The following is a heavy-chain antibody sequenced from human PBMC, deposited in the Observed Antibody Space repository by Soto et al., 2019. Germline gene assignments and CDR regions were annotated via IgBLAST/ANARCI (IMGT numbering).Heavy chain of an antibody. D-gene: IGHD3-22*01. CDR1: GGSFSSGDYY. CDR2: IYYSGST. J-gene: IGHJ2*01. V-gene: IGHV4-30-4*01. Sequence: QVQLQESGPGLVKPSQTLSLTCTVSGGSFSSGDYYWSWIRQPPGKGLEWIGYIYYSGSTYYNPSLKRRITISVDTSKNQFSLKLSSMTAADTAVYYCAGVRITIIVVENGYFDLWGRGTLVTVSS. CDR3: AGVRITIIVVENGYFDL.